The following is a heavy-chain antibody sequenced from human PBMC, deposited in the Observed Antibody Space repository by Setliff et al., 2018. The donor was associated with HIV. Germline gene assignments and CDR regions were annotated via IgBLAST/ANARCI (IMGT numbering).Heavy chain of an antibody. V-gene: IGHV4-4*07. CDR1: GGSISSHY. CDR3: ARDGVQYSSGWNGYYCDY. CDR2: IYNSGNT. D-gene: IGHD6-19*01. J-gene: IGHJ4*02. Sequence: SETLSLTCTVSGGSISSHYWSWIRQPAGKGLEWIGRIYNSGNTNYNPSLKSRVNMSVDASKNQFSPNLKSVTAADTAVYYCARDGVQYSSGWNGYYCDYWGQGTLVTVSS.